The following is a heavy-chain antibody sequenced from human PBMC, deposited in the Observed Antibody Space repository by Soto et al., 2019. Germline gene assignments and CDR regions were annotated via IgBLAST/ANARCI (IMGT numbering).Heavy chain of an antibody. D-gene: IGHD3-10*01. CDR1: GYTLTELS. Sequence: QVQLVQSGAEVKKPGASVKVSCKVSGYTLTELSMHWGRQAPGKGLEWMGGFDPEDGETIYAQKCQGRVTMTEDTSTDTAYMELSSLRSEDTAVYYCATAGPSTMVRGVIFYGMDVWGQGTTVTVSS. V-gene: IGHV1-24*01. CDR2: FDPEDGET. CDR3: ATAGPSTMVRGVIFYGMDV. J-gene: IGHJ6*02.